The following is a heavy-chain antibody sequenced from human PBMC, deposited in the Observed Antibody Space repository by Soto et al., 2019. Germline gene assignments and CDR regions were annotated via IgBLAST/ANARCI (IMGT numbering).Heavy chain of an antibody. Sequence: ESGGGVVQPGRSLRLSCAASGFTFSSYGMHWVRQAPGKGLEWVAVISYDGSNKYYADSVKGRFTISRDNSKNTLYLQMNSLRAEDTAVYYCAKSYDSSGYYLGGWGQGTLVTVSS. CDR3: AKSYDSSGYYLGG. V-gene: IGHV3-30*18. CDR2: ISYDGSNK. CDR1: GFTFSSYG. J-gene: IGHJ4*02. D-gene: IGHD3-22*01.